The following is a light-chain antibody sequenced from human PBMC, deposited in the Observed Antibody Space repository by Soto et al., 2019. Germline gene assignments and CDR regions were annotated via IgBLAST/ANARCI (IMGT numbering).Light chain of an antibody. Sequence: EIVLTQSPGTLSLSPGERATLSCSASQSVSSSYLAWYQHKPGQAPRLLIYGASSRANGILDRFSGSGSGTDFTLNYSRLEPEDFAEYYCQQYGNSPQTFGQGTKVEIK. CDR2: GAS. J-gene: IGKJ1*01. V-gene: IGKV3-20*01. CDR3: QQYGNSPQT. CDR1: QSVSSSY.